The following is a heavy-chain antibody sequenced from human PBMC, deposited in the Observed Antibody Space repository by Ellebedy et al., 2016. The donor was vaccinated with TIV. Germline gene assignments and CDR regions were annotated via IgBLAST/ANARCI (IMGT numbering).Heavy chain of an antibody. CDR2: VFYTGST. V-gene: IGHV4-59*12. Sequence: SETLSLTCTVPGVSINNFYWSWIRQPPGKGLEWIGYVFYTGSTNYNPSLKSRVTISVDTSKNQFSLKLTSVTAADTAVYYCAILAPVAAAGPNYYYHSMDVWGQGTTVTVSS. D-gene: IGHD6-13*01. J-gene: IGHJ6*02. CDR1: GVSINNFY. CDR3: AILAPVAAAGPNYYYHSMDV.